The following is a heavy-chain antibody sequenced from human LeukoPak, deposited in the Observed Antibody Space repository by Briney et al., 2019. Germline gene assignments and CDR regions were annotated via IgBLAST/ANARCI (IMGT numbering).Heavy chain of an antibody. V-gene: IGHV4-4*07. CDR3: ARSGYCSSTNCYTSVLHYYYYMDV. CDR2: IYTSGST. Sequence: SETLSLTCTVSGGSISSYYWSWIRQPAGKGLEWIGRIYTSGSTNYNPSLKSRVTMSVDTSKNQFSLKLSSVTAADTAVYYCARSGYCSSTNCYTSVLHYYYYMDVWGKGTSVTVSS. J-gene: IGHJ6*03. CDR1: GGSISSYY. D-gene: IGHD2-2*02.